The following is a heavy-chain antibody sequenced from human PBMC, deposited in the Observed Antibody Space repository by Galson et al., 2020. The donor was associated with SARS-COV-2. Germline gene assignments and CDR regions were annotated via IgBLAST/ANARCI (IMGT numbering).Heavy chain of an antibody. V-gene: IGHV3-30*09. CDR3: ARDGADVTRGISVPGMPGY. CDR2: ISDDGSNQ. CDR1: GFTFRRYA. Sequence: QLGESLKISCAASGFTFRRYAMHWVRQAPGKGLEWVAFISDDGSNQYYADPVKGRFAVSRDNSKDTLWLQMNSLRTEDTAMYFCARDGADVTRGISVPGMPGYWGQGTRVSVSS. J-gene: IGHJ4*02. D-gene: IGHD6-19*01.